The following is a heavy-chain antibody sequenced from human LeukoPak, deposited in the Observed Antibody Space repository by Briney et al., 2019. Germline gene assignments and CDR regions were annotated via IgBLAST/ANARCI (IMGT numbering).Heavy chain of an antibody. CDR1: GFIFSSYA. CDR2: ISSSSSYI. D-gene: IGHD3-3*01. J-gene: IGHJ2*01. Sequence: GGSLRLSCAASGFIFSSYAMHWVRQAPGKGLGWVSSISSSSSYIYHADSVKGRFTISRDNAKNSLYLQMNSLRAEDTAVYYCARDSARITIFGVGKSWYFDLWGRGTLVTVSS. V-gene: IGHV3-21*01. CDR3: ARDSARITIFGVGKSWYFDL.